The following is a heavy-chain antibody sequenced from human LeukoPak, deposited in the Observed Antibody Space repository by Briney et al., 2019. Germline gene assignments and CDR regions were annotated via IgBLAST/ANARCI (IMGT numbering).Heavy chain of an antibody. D-gene: IGHD2-2*01. CDR3: ARVEGYCGSTSCRPNYFDL. CDR2: IKQDGSEK. Sequence: GGSLRLSCAASGFTFSSYWMSWVRQAPGKGLEWVANIKQDGSEKYYVDSVKGRFTITRDNAKNSLYLQMNSLRAEDTAVYYCARVEGYCGSTSCRPNYFDLWGRGTLVTVSS. CDR1: GFTFSSYW. J-gene: IGHJ2*01. V-gene: IGHV3-7*01.